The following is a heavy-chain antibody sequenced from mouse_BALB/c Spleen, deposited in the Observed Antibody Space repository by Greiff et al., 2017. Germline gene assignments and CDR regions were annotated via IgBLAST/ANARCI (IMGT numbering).Heavy chain of an antibody. J-gene: IGHJ4*01. Sequence: EVKLMESGPELVKPGASVKMSCKASGYTFTSYVMHWVKQKPGQGLEWIGYINPYNDGTKYNEKFKGKATLTSDKSSSTAYMELSSLTSEDSAVYYCARVGNYDAMDYGGQGTSVTVSA. CDR1: GYTFTSYV. CDR3: ARVGNYDAMDY. V-gene: IGHV1-14*01. D-gene: IGHD2-1*01. CDR2: INPYNDGT.